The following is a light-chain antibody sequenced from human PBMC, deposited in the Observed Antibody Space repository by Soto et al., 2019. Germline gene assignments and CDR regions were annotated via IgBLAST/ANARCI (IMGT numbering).Light chain of an antibody. V-gene: IGLV2-14*01. CDR2: EVS. Sequence: QSALTQPASVSGSPGQSITISCTGTSSDVGGYNYVSWYQHHPGKAPKLMIYEVSNRPSGVSNRFSGSKSGNTASLAISGLQAEDEADYYCSSYTSTETHVVFGGGTKLTVL. CDR3: SSYTSTETHVV. J-gene: IGLJ2*01. CDR1: SSDVGGYNY.